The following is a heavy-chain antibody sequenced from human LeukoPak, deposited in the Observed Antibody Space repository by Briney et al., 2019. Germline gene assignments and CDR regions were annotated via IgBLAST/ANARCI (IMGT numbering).Heavy chain of an antibody. J-gene: IGHJ4*02. V-gene: IGHV3-48*01. CDR3: ARPAKPAVAGSYYFDY. Sequence: GGSLRLSCAASGFTFSSYSMNWVRQAPRKGLEWVSYISSSSSTIYYADSVKGRFTISRDNSKNTLYLQMNSLRAEDTAVYYCARPAKPAVAGSYYFDYWGQGTLVTVSS. D-gene: IGHD6-19*01. CDR2: ISSSSSTI. CDR1: GFTFSSYS.